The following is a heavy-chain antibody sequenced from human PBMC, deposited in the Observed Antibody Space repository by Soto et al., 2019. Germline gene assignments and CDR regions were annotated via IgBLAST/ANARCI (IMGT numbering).Heavy chain of an antibody. D-gene: IGHD2-15*01. CDR3: ARAWGRVFDY. Sequence: QVQLQESGPGLVKPSETLSLTCTVSVGSISSYYWSWIRQPPGKGLEWIGYIYYSGSTNYNPSLKSRVTISVDTSKNQYSLKLSSVTAADTAVYYCARAWGRVFDYWGQGTLVTVS. V-gene: IGHV4-59*01. CDR1: VGSISSYY. CDR2: IYYSGST. J-gene: IGHJ4*02.